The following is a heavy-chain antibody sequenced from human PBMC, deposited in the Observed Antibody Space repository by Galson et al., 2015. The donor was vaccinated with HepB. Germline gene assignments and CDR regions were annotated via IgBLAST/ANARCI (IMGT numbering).Heavy chain of an antibody. CDR3: AREREGQRSRWFDP. J-gene: IGHJ5*02. CDR1: GFRFSDHG. V-gene: IGHV3-30*03. CDR2: ISSDGRNK. Sequence: SLRLSWAASGFRFSDHGMHWVRQAPGKGLEWGAIISSDGRNKYSADSLKGRFTISRDNSKNTLYLQMDALTSEDTAIYYCAREREGQRSRWFDPWGQGTLVTVSS.